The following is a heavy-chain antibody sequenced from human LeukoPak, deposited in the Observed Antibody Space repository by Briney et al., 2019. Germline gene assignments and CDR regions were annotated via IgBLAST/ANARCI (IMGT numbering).Heavy chain of an antibody. CDR2: INLDGSST. CDR3: TRDSIDVSY. Sequence: GGSLRLSCTVSGFTFSDYWMHWVRQAPDKGLVWVSRINLDGSSTSYVDSVKGRFTISRDNAKNTVYLQMNSLRAEDTGVYYCTRDSIDVSYWGQGTLVTVSS. V-gene: IGHV3-74*01. D-gene: IGHD3-3*02. J-gene: IGHJ4*02. CDR1: GFTFSDYW.